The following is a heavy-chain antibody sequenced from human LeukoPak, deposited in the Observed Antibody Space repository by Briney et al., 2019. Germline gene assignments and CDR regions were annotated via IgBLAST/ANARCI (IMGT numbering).Heavy chain of an antibody. CDR3: ARDGDILRPGGYYYYLDV. V-gene: IGHV3-21*01. Sequence: GGSLRLSCAASEFSFSSYSMNWVRQAPGKGLECVSSTSSSSSWIFYADSVKGRFTISRDNAKNSLFLRMNSLRAEDTAVYYCARDGDILRPGGYYYYLDVWGKGTTVTVSS. CDR2: TSSSSSWI. J-gene: IGHJ6*03. D-gene: IGHD3-9*01. CDR1: EFSFSSYS.